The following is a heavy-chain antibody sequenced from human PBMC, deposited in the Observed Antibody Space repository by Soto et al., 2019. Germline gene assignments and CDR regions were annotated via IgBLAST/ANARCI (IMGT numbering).Heavy chain of an antibody. CDR2: ISGSGGST. V-gene: IGHV3-23*01. CDR3: ASSGAGTEGYYFDY. Sequence: GGSLRLSCAASGFTFSTYAMSWVRQAPGKGLEWVSGISGSGGSTYYADSVKGRFTISRDNAKNSLYLQMNSLRAEDTAVYYCASSGAGTEGYYFDYWGQGTLVTVSS. D-gene: IGHD6-13*01. J-gene: IGHJ4*02. CDR1: GFTFSTYA.